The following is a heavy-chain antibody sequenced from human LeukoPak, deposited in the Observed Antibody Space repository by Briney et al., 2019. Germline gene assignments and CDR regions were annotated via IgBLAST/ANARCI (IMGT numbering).Heavy chain of an antibody. V-gene: IGHV4-34*01. CDR3: ARLGVQLWTRGWFDP. CDR1: GGSFSGYY. Sequence: SETLSLTCAVYGGSFSGYYWSWIRQPPGKGLEWIGEINHSGSTNYNPSLKSRVTISVDTSKIQFSLKLSSVTAADTAVYYCARLGVQLWTRGWFDPWGQGTLVTVSS. J-gene: IGHJ5*02. D-gene: IGHD5-18*01. CDR2: INHSGST.